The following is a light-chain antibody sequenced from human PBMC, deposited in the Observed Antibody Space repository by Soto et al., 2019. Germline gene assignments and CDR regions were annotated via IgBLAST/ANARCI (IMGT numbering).Light chain of an antibody. CDR3: QQGNSFPLT. CDR1: QGVSSS. Sequence: DIPMTQSPSSVSASLGDRVTITCRASQGVSSSLAWYQQKPGKAPKLLIFAASSLQSGVPSRFSGSGSGTDFSLTISSLEPEDSATYYCQQGNSFPLTFGGGTKVEIK. J-gene: IGKJ4*01. CDR2: AAS. V-gene: IGKV1-12*01.